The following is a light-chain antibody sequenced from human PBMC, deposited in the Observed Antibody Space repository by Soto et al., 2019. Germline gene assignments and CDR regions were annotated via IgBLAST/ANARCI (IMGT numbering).Light chain of an antibody. CDR2: GAS. CDR3: QQYNKWPRWT. V-gene: IGKV3-15*01. J-gene: IGKJ1*01. CDR1: QSVSSD. Sequence: EIVMTQSPATLSVSPGEKATLSCRTSQSVSSDLAWYQQKPGQAPRLLIYGASTRATSVPARFSGSGSGTEFTLTMSSLQSEDFAVYYCQQYNKWPRWTFGQGTKVDIK.